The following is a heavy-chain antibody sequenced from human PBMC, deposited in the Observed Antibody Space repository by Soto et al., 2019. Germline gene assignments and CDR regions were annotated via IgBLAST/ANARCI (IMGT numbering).Heavy chain of an antibody. CDR3: ARVSPPFGYGPLDY. V-gene: IGHV1-3*01. J-gene: IGHJ4*02. CDR1: GYTFTSYA. D-gene: IGHD5-18*01. CDR2: INAGNGNT. Sequence: GASVKVSCKASGYTFTSYAMHWVRQAPGQRLEWMGWINAGNGNTKYSQKFQGRVTITRDTSASTAYMELSSLRSEDTAVYYCARVSPPFGYGPLDYWGQGTLVTVSS.